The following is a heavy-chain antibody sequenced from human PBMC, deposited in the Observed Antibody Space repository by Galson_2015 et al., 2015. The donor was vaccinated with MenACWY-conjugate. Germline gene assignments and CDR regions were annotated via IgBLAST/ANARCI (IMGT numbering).Heavy chain of an antibody. CDR2: ISTYNGNA. V-gene: IGHV1-18*01. Sequence: SVKVSCKAAGYTFTNFGITWVRKAPGQGLEWMGWISTYNGNANYAQKVRDRVMMTTDTSTNTVHMELKSLTSDDTAVYFCARDPIGRHDSSSWFWIGWGQGTPVTVSS. CDR3: ARDPIGRHDSSSWFWIG. CDR1: GYTFTNFG. D-gene: IGHD6-13*01. J-gene: IGHJ4*02.